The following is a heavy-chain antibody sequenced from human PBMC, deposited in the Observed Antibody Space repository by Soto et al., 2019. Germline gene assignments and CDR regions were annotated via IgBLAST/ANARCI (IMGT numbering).Heavy chain of an antibody. Sequence: EVQLVESGGGLIQPGSSLRLSCAASGFTFSSYSMNWVRQTPGKGLEWLSYISSSRSTIYYADSVKGRFTMSRDNAKHSLYLQMNSLRAEDTAVYFCVREVRYTNSWKPFDYWGQGTLVTVSS. D-gene: IGHD6-13*01. CDR3: VREVRYTNSWKPFDY. CDR1: GFTFSSYS. V-gene: IGHV3-48*01. CDR2: ISSSRSTI. J-gene: IGHJ4*02.